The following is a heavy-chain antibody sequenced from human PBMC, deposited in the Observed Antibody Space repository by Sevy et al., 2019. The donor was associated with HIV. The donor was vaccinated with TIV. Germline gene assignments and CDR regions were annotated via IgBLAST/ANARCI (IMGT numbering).Heavy chain of an antibody. J-gene: IGHJ4*02. V-gene: IGHV1-24*01. CDR1: GYTLTKLS. D-gene: IGHD2-15*01. CDR3: ARAYCSGGRCYSLAY. CDR2: FDPEDGET. Sequence: ASVKVSCKVSGYTLTKLSMNWVRQAPGKGLEWMGTFDPEDGETIYAQNFQGRVTMTEDTSTDTAYMELTSLRSDDTAVYYCARAYCSGGRCYSLAYWGQGTLVTVSS.